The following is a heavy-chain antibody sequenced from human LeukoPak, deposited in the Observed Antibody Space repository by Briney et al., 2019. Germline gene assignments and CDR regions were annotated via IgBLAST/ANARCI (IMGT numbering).Heavy chain of an antibody. CDR2: INTNTGNP. V-gene: IGHV7-4-1*02. D-gene: IGHD6-19*01. CDR1: GYTFIRYA. CDR3: ARDREEQYYYGMDV. J-gene: IGHJ6*02. Sequence: ASVKVSCKASGYTFIRYAMNWVRQAPGQGLEWMGWINTNTGNPTYAQGFTGRFVFSLDTSVSTAYLQISSLKAEDSAVYYCARDREEQYYYGMDVWGQGTTVTVSS.